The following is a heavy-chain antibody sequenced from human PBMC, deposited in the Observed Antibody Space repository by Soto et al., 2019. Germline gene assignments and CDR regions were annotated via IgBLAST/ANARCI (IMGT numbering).Heavy chain of an antibody. CDR1: VFTFSGYG. J-gene: IGHJ4*02. D-gene: IGHD6-25*01. CDR2: ISGGGPPT. Sequence: EVQMLESGGGLVQPGGSLRLSCTGSVFTFSGYGMSWVRQAPGKGLEWVSGISGGGPPTYYADSVRGRFTISRDNSKNTLYLQMNSLRAEDTAVYSSAIRTHSTGWYYLDLWGRGTLVTVSA. CDR3: AIRTHSTGWYYLDL. V-gene: IGHV3-23*01.